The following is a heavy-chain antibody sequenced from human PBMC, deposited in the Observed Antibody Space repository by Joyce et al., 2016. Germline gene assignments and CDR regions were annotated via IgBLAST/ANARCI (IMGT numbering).Heavy chain of an antibody. CDR3: ARVPITEDYCFDS. V-gene: IGHV3-21*01. Sequence: EVQLVESGRGLVKPGGSIRLSCPASGFPLTTYSLTWVRKAPGKGLVCVAFISTSSRYIYYSDSVKGRFAMSRDNAKNSLLLQMDSLRAEDSAVYFCARVPITEDYCFDSWGQGTLVTVSS. D-gene: IGHD2/OR15-2a*01. CDR1: GFPLTTYS. J-gene: IGHJ4*02. CDR2: ISTSSRYI.